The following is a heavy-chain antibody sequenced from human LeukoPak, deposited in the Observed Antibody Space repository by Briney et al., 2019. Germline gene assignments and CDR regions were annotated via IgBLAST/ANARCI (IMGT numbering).Heavy chain of an antibody. Sequence: AGGSLRLPCAASGFTFSSNYMSWVRQAPGKGLEWVSVIYGGGSTYYADFVKGRFTTSRDSTKTTLYLQMSSLRAEDTAVYYCARDQFAFGLFDYWGQGTLVTVSS. D-gene: IGHD3/OR15-3a*01. CDR3: ARDQFAFGLFDY. CDR1: GFTFSSNY. V-gene: IGHV3-53*01. J-gene: IGHJ4*02. CDR2: IYGGGST.